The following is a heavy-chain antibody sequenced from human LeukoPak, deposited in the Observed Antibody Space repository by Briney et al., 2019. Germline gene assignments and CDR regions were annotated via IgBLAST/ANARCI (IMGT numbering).Heavy chain of an antibody. Sequence: SETLSLTCTVSGGSISSYYWSWIRQPPGKGLEWIGYIYYSGSTNYNPSLKNRVTISVDTSKNQFSLKLSSVTAADTAVYYCARWDAAVAGFDYWGQGTLVTVSS. V-gene: IGHV4-59*01. CDR3: ARWDAAVAGFDY. CDR2: IYYSGST. J-gene: IGHJ4*02. D-gene: IGHD6-19*01. CDR1: GGSISSYY.